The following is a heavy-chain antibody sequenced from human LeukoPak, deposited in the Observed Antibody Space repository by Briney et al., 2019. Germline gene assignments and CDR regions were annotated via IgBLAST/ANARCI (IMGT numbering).Heavy chain of an antibody. V-gene: IGHV1-8*03. D-gene: IGHD1-20*01. CDR3: ARVGRGMTXRH. Sequence: ASVKVSCKASGYTFTSYDINWVQQATGQGLDWMGWMNPNSGNTGDAQKFQGRVTITRNTSISTAYMELSSLRSEDTAVYYCARVGRGMTXRHWXXXTLXTVSX. J-gene: IGHJ1*01. CDR1: GYTFTSYD. CDR2: MNPNSGNT.